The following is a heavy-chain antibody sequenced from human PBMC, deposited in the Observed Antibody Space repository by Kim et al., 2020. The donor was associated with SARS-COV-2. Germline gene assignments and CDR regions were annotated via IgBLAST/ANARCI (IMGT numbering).Heavy chain of an antibody. CDR1: GFTFDDYT. J-gene: IGHJ4*02. V-gene: IGHV3-43*01. Sequence: GGSLRLSCAASGFTFDDYTIHWVRQAPGKGLEWVSLISWDGGSTYYADSVKGRFTISRDNSKNSLYLQMNSLRTEDTALYYCAKDSAVAGFFDYWCQGTLVTVSS. D-gene: IGHD6-19*01. CDR3: AKDSAVAGFFDY. CDR2: ISWDGGST.